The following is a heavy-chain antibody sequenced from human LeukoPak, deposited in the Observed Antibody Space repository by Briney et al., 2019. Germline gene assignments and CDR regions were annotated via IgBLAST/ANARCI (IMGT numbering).Heavy chain of an antibody. CDR2: IKQDGSEK. Sequence: PGGSLRLSCAASGFTFSSYWMSWVRQAPGKGLEWVANIKQDGSEKYYVDSVKGRFTISRDNAKNSLYLQMNSLRAEDTAVYYCARAIFGVVYYYYYYYMDVWGKGTTVTVSS. V-gene: IGHV3-7*01. J-gene: IGHJ6*03. CDR3: ARAIFGVVYYYYYYYMDV. D-gene: IGHD3-3*01. CDR1: GFTFSSYW.